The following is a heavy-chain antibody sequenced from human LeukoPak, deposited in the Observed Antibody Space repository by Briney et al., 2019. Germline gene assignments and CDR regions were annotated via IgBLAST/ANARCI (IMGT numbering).Heavy chain of an antibody. CDR2: IYYSGST. J-gene: IGHJ4*02. D-gene: IGHD2-8*01. V-gene: IGHV4-39*07. CDR1: GGSISSSSYY. CDR3: ARTNGRDYFDY. Sequence: SETLSLTCTVSGGSISSSSYYWGWIRQPPGKGLEWIGSIYYSGSTYYNPSLKSRVTISVDTSKNQFSLKLSSVTAADTDVYYCARTNGRDYFDYWGQGTLVTVSS.